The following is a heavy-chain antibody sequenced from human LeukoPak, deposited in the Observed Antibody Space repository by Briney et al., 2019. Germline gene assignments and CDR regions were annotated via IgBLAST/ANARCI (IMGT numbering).Heavy chain of an antibody. Sequence: GGSLRLSCAASGFTFSSYSMNWVRQAPGKGLEWLSYISVSSSTIYYADSVKGRSSISRDNAKNSLFLQMNSLRAEDTAVYYCVPGYCTTTSCTHYFEYWGQGTLVTVSS. CDR1: GFTFSSYS. V-gene: IGHV3-48*01. CDR2: ISVSSSTI. D-gene: IGHD2-2*01. CDR3: VPGYCTTTSCTHYFEY. J-gene: IGHJ4*02.